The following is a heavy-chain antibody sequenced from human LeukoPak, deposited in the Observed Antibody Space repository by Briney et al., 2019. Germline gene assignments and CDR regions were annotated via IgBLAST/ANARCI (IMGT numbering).Heavy chain of an antibody. D-gene: IGHD4-17*01. V-gene: IGHV3-23*01. J-gene: IGHJ3*01. CDR1: GFTFSDYA. Sequence: GGSLRLSCAASGFTFSDYALIWVRQAPGKGLEGNSAIRGTGGTTYYADSVKGRCTISRDNSRNTVYLQMNSLRAEDTALYFCGKDPNGDYVGAFDFWGPGTMVTVSS. CDR3: GKDPNGDYVGAFDF. CDR2: IRGTGGTT.